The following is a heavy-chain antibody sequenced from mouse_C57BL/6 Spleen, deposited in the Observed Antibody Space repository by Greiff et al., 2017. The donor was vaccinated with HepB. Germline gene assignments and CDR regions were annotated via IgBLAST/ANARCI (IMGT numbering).Heavy chain of an antibody. CDR2: INPNNGGT. CDR1: GYTFTDYN. CDR3: ARDGSWYFDV. V-gene: IGHV1-18*01. Sequence: EVQLVESGPELVKPGASVKIPCKASGYTFTDYNMDWVKQSHGKSLEWIGDINPNNGGTIYNQKFKGKATLTVDKSSSTAYMELRSLTSEDTAVYYCARDGSWYFDVWGTGTTVTVSS. D-gene: IGHD2-3*01. J-gene: IGHJ1*03.